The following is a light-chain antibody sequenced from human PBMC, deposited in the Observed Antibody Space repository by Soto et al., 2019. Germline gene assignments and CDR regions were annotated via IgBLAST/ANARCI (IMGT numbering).Light chain of an antibody. V-gene: IGLV2-23*03. CDR2: EGS. Sequence: QSVLTQPASVSGSPGQSITISCTGTSSDVGSYNLVSWYQQHPGKAPKLMIYEGSKRPSGVSNRFSGYKSGNTASLTISGFQAEDEADYYCCSYAGSSTFVVFGGGTKLTVL. CDR1: SSDVGSYNL. J-gene: IGLJ2*01. CDR3: CSYAGSSTFVV.